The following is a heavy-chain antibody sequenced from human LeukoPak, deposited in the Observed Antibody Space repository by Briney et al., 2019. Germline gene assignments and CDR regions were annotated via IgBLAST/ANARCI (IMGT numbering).Heavy chain of an antibody. CDR3: AKWGDYDVLTGYYVSDY. CDR1: GFTFSNYA. Sequence: GGSLRLSCAASGFTFSNYAMSWVRQAPGKGLEWVSAITGSGGNTYYADSVKGRLTISGDNSKNTVFLQMNSLRAEDTAVYYCAKWGDYDVLTGYYVSDYWGQGTLVTVSS. J-gene: IGHJ4*02. CDR2: ITGSGGNT. D-gene: IGHD3-9*01. V-gene: IGHV3-23*01.